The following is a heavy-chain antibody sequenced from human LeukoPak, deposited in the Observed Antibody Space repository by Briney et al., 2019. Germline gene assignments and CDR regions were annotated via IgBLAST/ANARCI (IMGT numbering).Heavy chain of an antibody. CDR1: GFTVSSNY. CDR3: AKDPRRVARLITFGGGRPYYFDY. V-gene: IGHV3-23*01. J-gene: IGHJ4*02. Sequence: PGGSLRLSCAASGFTVSSNYMSWVRQAPGKGLEWVSAISDSGGSTYYPDSVKGRFTISRDNSKNTLYLQMNSLRAEDTAVYYCAKDPRRVARLITFGGGRPYYFDYWGQGTLVTVSS. CDR2: ISDSGGST. D-gene: IGHD3-16*01.